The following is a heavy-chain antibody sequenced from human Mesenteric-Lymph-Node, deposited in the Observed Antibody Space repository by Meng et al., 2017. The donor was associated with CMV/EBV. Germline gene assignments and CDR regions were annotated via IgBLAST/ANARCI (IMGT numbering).Heavy chain of an antibody. D-gene: IGHD2-21*01. V-gene: IGHV1-69*04. J-gene: IGHJ4*02. CDR3: ARDRGIVVDNLPFDY. CDR1: GGTFSSYA. CDR2: IIPISGIA. Sequence: SGGTFSSYASSWVRQATGQGLEGMGRIIPISGIAKYAKKCQGRVKITADKSTSTAYMELSSLRSEDTAVYYCARDRGIVVDNLPFDYWGQGTLVTVSS.